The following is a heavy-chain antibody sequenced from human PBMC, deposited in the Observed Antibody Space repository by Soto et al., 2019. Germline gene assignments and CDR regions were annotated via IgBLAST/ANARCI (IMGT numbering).Heavy chain of an antibody. CDR2: ISSNGGST. J-gene: IGHJ6*02. D-gene: IGHD6-19*01. V-gene: IGHV3-64*01. Sequence: EVQLVESGGGLVQPGGSLRLSCAASGFTFSSYAMHWVRQAPGKGLEYVSAISSNGGSTYYANSVKGRFTISRDNSMNTLYLQMGSLRAEDMAVYYCARNLYSSYGMDVWGQGTTVTVSS. CDR1: GFTFSSYA. CDR3: ARNLYSSYGMDV.